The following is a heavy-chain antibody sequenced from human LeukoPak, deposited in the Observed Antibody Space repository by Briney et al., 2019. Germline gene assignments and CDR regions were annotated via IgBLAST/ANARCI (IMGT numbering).Heavy chain of an antibody. J-gene: IGHJ6*03. CDR1: GGSISSGSYS. V-gene: IGHV4-61*09. CDR2: IYTSGST. Sequence: PSQTLSLTCTVSGGSISSGSYSWNWIWQPAGKGLEWIGQIYTSGSTNYNPSLKSRVTISVDTSKNQFSLKLSSVTAADTAVYYCARARRVAAPGYYYYYMDVWGKGTTVTVSS. D-gene: IGHD6-13*01. CDR3: ARARRVAAPGYYYYYMDV.